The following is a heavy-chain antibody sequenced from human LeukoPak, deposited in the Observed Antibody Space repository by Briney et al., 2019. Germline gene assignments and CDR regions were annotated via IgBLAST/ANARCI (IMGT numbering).Heavy chain of an antibody. CDR3: ASFIAVAGYYYYYMDV. CDR2: INPNSGGT. V-gene: IGHV1-2*06. Sequence: ASVKVSCKASRYTFTGYYMHWVRQAPGQGLEWMGRINPNSGGTNYAQKFQGRVTMTRDTSISTAYMELSRLRSDDTAVYYCASFIAVAGYYYYYMDVWGKGTTVTVSS. D-gene: IGHD6-19*01. J-gene: IGHJ6*03. CDR1: RYTFTGYY.